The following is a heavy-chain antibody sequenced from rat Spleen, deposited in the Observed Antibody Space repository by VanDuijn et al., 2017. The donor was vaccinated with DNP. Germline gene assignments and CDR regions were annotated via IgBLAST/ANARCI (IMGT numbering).Heavy chain of an antibody. V-gene: IGHV5-7*01. Sequence: EVQLVESGGGLVQPGRSLKLSCAASGFTFSDYNMAWVRQAPKKGLEWVATISYDGSSTYYRDSVKGRFTISRDNAKSTLYLQMDSLRSEDTATYYCARQDSSSAMDAWGQGTSVTVSS. J-gene: IGHJ4*01. CDR2: ISYDGSST. CDR1: GFTFSDYN. CDR3: ARQDSSSAMDA. D-gene: IGHD1-2*01.